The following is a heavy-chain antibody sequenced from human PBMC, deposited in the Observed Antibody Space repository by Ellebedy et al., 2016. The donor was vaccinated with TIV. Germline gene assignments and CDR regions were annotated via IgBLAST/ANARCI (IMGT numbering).Heavy chain of an antibody. CDR2: VTPTGGN. CDR1: GGSLGNAW. CDR3: ARHPDDFDS. J-gene: IGHJ4*02. V-gene: IGHV4-34*01. Sequence: MPSETLSLTCEVYGGSLGNAWWSWIRQAPGKGLEWFGEVTPTGGNNFNPSLKSRVTISRDKSKRQISLRLSSVTASDTAVYYCARHPDDFDSWGQGTLVTVSS.